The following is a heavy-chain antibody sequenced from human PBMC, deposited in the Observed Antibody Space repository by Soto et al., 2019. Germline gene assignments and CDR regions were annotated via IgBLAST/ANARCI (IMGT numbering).Heavy chain of an antibody. D-gene: IGHD3-3*01. CDR3: AKDLKGSGYYFPFDY. J-gene: IGHJ4*02. CDR1: GFTFSSYA. CDR2: ISGSGGST. Sequence: GGSLRLSCAASGFTFSSYAMSWVRQAPGKGLEWVSAISGSGGSTYYADSVKGRFTISRDNSKNTLYLQMNSLRAEDTAVYYCAKDLKGSGYYFPFDYWGQGTLVTVSS. V-gene: IGHV3-23*01.